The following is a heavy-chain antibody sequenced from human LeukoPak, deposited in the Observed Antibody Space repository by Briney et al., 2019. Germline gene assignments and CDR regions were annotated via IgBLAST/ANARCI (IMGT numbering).Heavy chain of an antibody. CDR3: ARGPIQLRIHNAMDV. Sequence: GALRLSCTGSGFTFGDHAMSWVRQAPGKGLEWVGFIRSKAYRGTTEYAASVKGRFTISRDDSAGIAYLQMNSLRTEDTAVYYCARGPIQLRIHNAMDVWGQGTTVTVSS. CDR1: GFTFGDHA. V-gene: IGHV3-49*04. D-gene: IGHD5-18*01. CDR2: IRSKAYRGTT. J-gene: IGHJ6*02.